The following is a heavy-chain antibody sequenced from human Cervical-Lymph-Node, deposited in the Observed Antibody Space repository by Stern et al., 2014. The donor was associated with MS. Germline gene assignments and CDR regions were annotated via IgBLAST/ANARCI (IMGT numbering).Heavy chain of an antibody. CDR2: IYYRGTT. CDR1: GGSIRSTSYY. J-gene: IGHJ4*02. D-gene: IGHD5-12*01. V-gene: IGHV4-39*01. CDR3: ARQVAFGQFHS. Sequence: QVQLQESGPGLVRPSETLSLTCTVSGGSIRSTSYYWGWIRQAPGKGLEWIGSIYYRGTTYYNPSPDSRLTMPGDTARNRFSLRMASVTAADTAVYFCARQVAFGQFHSWGQGTLVTVSS.